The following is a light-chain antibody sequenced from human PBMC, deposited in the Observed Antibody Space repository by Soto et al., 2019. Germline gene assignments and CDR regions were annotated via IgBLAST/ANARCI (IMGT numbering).Light chain of an antibody. Sequence: EIQMTQSPSSLSASLGDRVTITCQASQDINDYSNWYQQKPGKAPRLLIYGASFLEVGVPSRFSGSGSGTHFTLTISSLQPEDVATYYCQQYESLPYTFGQGTRLEIK. CDR3: QQYESLPYT. CDR2: GAS. J-gene: IGKJ2*01. CDR1: QDINDY. V-gene: IGKV1-33*01.